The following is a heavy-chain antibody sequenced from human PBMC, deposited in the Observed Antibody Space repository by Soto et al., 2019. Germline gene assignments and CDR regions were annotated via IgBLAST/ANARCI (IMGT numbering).Heavy chain of an antibody. V-gene: IGHV3-23*01. CDR1: GLTFSIYA. J-gene: IGHJ2*01. D-gene: IGHD4-17*01. Sequence: VQLLESGGGWVQPGGSLRLSCAASGLTFSIYAMNWVRQAPGKGLEWVSVISGSGGSTYYADSVKGRFTISRDKSKNTLYLQMNSLRAEDTAVYYCARRTVGWYFDLWGRGTLVTVSS. CDR2: ISGSGGST. CDR3: ARRTVGWYFDL.